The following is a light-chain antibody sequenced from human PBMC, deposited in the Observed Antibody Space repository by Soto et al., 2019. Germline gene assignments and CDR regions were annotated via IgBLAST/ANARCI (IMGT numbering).Light chain of an antibody. Sequence: QLPRSPPSLSGSDGSRVTITCRASQDIGTSLAWFQQKPGTAPKRLIYTISDLPSGVPSRFSGGGSGTEFTLTISSLQSEDSATYYCHQHYAWPFTFGPGSKVDIK. CDR2: TIS. CDR3: HQHYAWPFT. V-gene: IGKV1-17*01. J-gene: IGKJ3*01. CDR1: QDIGTS.